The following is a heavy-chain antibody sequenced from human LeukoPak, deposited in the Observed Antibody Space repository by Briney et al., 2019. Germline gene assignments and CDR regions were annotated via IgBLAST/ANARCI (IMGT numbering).Heavy chain of an antibody. Sequence: PGGSLRLSCAAYGFTFSSYSMSWVRQAPGKGLEWVSSISGSGGRIDYADSVKGRFTISRDNSKNTLSLQMNSLTAEDTAVYYCAKNPRLEGWIYFDSWGQGILVTVSS. CDR3: AKNPRLEGWIYFDS. J-gene: IGHJ4*02. V-gene: IGHV3-23*01. CDR2: ISGSGGRI. D-gene: IGHD1-1*01. CDR1: GFTFSSYS.